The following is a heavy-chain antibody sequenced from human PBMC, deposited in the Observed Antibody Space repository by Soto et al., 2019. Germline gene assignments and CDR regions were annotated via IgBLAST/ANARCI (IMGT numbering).Heavy chain of an antibody. CDR3: ARPLVAPVAGPYYYGMDV. V-gene: IGHV3-33*01. Sequence: QIQLVESGGGVVQPGRSLRLSCAASGFTFNTYGFNWVRQAPGKGLEWVAVIWYDGNTKYYADSVKGRFTISRDNLKNTLYLQTNSLTAEDTAVYYCARPLVAPVAGPYYYGMDVWGQGTTVTVSS. CDR1: GFTFNTYG. CDR2: IWYDGNTK. D-gene: IGHD6-19*01. J-gene: IGHJ6*02.